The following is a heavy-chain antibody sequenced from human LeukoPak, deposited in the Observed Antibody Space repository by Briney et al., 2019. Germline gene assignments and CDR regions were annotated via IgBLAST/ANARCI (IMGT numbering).Heavy chain of an antibody. CDR3: ARPYSGTYWGYYYMDV. J-gene: IGHJ6*03. CDR2: IYGGGST. D-gene: IGHD1-26*01. Sequence: GGSLRLSXTVSGFTVSGNYMSWVRQAPGKGLEWVSVIYGGGSTYYADSVKGRFTISRDNSKNTLYLQMNSLRPEDTAVYYCARPYSGTYWGYYYMDVWGKGTTVTVSS. V-gene: IGHV3-66*02. CDR1: GFTVSGNY.